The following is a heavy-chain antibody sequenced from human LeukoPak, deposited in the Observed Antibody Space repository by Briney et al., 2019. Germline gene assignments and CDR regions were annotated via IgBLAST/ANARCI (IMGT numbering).Heavy chain of an antibody. D-gene: IGHD1-1*01. CDR1: GFTFDDYA. V-gene: IGHV3-9*01. J-gene: IGHJ4*02. Sequence: GRSLRLSCAASGFTFDDYAMHWVRQAPGKGLEWVSGISWNSGSTYYADSVKGRFTISRDNSKNTLYLQMNSLRAEDTAVYYCARDGGINWSGGQGTLVTVSS. CDR2: ISWNSGST. CDR3: ARDGGINWS.